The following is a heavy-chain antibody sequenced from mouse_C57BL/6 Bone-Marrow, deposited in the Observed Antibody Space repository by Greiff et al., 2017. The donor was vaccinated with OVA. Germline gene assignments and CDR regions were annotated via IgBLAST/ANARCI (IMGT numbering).Heavy chain of an antibody. CDR2: IDPANDTT. CDR3: ARGNVGSSSYAIDY. V-gene: IGHV14-3*01. CDR1: GFNIKNTY. J-gene: IGHJ4*01. Sequence: VQLQQSVAELVRPGASVKLSCTASGFNIKNTYMHWVKQRPEQGLEWIGRIDPANDTTKYAPKLQGKATMTADTSSNTAFRQLSSLSSEDTSVYCCARGNVGSSSYAIDYWGQGTSVTVSS. D-gene: IGHD1-1*01.